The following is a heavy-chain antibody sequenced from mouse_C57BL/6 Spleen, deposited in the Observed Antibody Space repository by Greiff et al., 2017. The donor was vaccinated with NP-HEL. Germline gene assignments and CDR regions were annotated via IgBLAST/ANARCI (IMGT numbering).Heavy chain of an antibody. V-gene: IGHV1-82*01. CDR1: GYAFSSSW. CDR3: ARGSSFLEGYFDV. Sequence: VQLQQSGPELVKPGASVKISCKASGYAFSSSWMNWVKQRPGKGLEWIGRIYPGDGDTNYNGKFKGKATLTADKSSSTAYMQLSSLTSEDSAVYVCARGSSFLEGYFDVWGTGTTVTVSS. CDR2: IYPGDGDT. J-gene: IGHJ1*03. D-gene: IGHD1-1*01.